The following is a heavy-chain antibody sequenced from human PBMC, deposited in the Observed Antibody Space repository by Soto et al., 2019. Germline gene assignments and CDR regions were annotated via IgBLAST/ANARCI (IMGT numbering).Heavy chain of an antibody. D-gene: IGHD3-10*01. CDR3: ARVDATGGSGSYYHYYYYGMDV. V-gene: IGHV4-59*01. J-gene: IGHJ6*02. Sequence: SETLSLTCTVSGGSISSYYWSWIRQPPGKGLEWIGYIYYSGSTNYNPSLKSRATISVDTSKNQFSLKLSSVTAADTAVYYCARVDATGGSGSYYHYYYYGMDVWGQGTTVTVSS. CDR1: GGSISSYY. CDR2: IYYSGST.